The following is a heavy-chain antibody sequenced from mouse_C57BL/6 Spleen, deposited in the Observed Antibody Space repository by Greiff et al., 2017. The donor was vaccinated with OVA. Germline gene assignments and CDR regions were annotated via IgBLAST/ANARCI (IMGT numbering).Heavy chain of an antibody. V-gene: IGHV3-6*01. CDR1: GYSITSGYY. D-gene: IGHD2-3*01. CDR3: ASEDDGYYDWYFDV. Sequence: EVKLMESGPGLVKPSQSLSLTCSVTGYSITSGYYWNWIRQFPGNKLEWMGYISYDGSNNYNPSLKNRISITRDTSKNQFFLKLNSVTTEDTATDYCASEDDGYYDWYFDVWGTGTTVTVSS. CDR2: ISYDGSN. J-gene: IGHJ1*03.